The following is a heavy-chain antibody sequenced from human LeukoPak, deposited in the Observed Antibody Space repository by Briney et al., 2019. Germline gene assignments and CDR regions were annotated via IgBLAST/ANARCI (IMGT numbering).Heavy chain of an antibody. CDR2: ISSSGSTI. CDR3: ARDMAAADDY. D-gene: IGHD6-13*01. Sequence: GGSLRLSCAASGFTFRDAWMTWVRQAPGKGLEWVSYISSSGSTIYYADSVKGRFTISRDNAKNSLYLQMNSLRAEDTAVYYCARDMAAADDYWGQGTLITVSS. CDR1: GFTFRDAW. V-gene: IGHV3-11*01. J-gene: IGHJ4*02.